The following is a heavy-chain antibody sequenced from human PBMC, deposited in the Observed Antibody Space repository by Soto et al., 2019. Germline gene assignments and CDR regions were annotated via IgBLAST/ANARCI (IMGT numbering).Heavy chain of an antibody. CDR1: GYTFNDYF. CDR3: ARRRLSTGTEYFDY. J-gene: IGHJ4*02. V-gene: IGHV1-2*02. D-gene: IGHD1-1*01. Sequence: ASVKVSCKTSGYTFNDYFLHWVRQAPGQGLEWMGSINPNSGDTDYAQRFQGRVTLTRDTSIRTVYMELSRLRSDDTAVYYCARRRLSTGTEYFDYWGQGTLVTVSS. CDR2: INPNSGDT.